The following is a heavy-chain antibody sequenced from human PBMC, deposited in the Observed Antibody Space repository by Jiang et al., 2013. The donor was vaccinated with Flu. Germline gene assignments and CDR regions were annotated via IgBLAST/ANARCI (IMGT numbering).Heavy chain of an antibody. CDR1: GGSISSGDYY. J-gene: IGHJ5*02. CDR3: ARVLWRPARRWFDP. Sequence: GPGLVKPSQTLSLTCNVSGGSISSGDYYWSWIRQSPGKGLEWIGYIYYSGSTYQNPSLNSRLTISIDTSKNQFSLRLSSVTAADTAVYYCARVLWRPARRWFDPWGQGILVTVSS. V-gene: IGHV4-30-4*01. CDR2: IYYSGST. D-gene: IGHD2-21*01.